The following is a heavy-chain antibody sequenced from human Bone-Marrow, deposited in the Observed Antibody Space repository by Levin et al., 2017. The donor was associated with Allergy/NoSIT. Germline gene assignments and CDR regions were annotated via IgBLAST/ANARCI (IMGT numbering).Heavy chain of an antibody. V-gene: IGHV3-21*01. CDR1: GFTFSSYS. D-gene: IGHD6-13*01. J-gene: IGHJ6*02. CDR2: ISSSSSYI. CDR3: ARDSGYSSSWEGGLYYYYGMDV. Sequence: GGSLRLSCAASGFTFSSYSMNWVRQAPGKGLEWVSSISSSSSYIYYADSVKGRFTISRDNAKNSLYLQMNSLRAEDTAVYYCARDSGYSSSWEGGLYYYYGMDVWGQGTTVTVSS.